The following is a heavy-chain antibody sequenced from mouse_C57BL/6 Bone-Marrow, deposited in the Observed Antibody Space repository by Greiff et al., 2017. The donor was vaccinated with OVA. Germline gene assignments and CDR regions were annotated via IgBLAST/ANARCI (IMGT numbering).Heavy chain of an antibody. V-gene: IGHV5-6*01. CDR1: GFTFSSYG. Sequence: EVQGVESGGDLVKPGGSLKLSCAASGFTFSSYGMSWVRQTPDKRLEWVATISSGGSYTYYPDSVKGRFTISRENAKNTLYLQMSSLKSEDTAMYYCARVDLYAMDYWGQGTSVTVSS. CDR2: ISSGGSYT. CDR3: ARVDLYAMDY. J-gene: IGHJ4*01.